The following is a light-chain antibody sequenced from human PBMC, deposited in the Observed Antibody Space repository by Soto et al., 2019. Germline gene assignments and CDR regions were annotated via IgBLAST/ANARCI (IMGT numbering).Light chain of an antibody. V-gene: IGKV3-15*01. Sequence: EIVMTQSPATLSVSPGERATLSCRASQSVKINLAWYQQKPGQAPRLLIYGAFTRATGIPARFSGSGSGTDFTHTINNLQSEDFAVYYCQQYNNWPPITFGQGTRVEIK. CDR3: QQYNNWPPIT. CDR1: QSVKIN. CDR2: GAF. J-gene: IGKJ5*01.